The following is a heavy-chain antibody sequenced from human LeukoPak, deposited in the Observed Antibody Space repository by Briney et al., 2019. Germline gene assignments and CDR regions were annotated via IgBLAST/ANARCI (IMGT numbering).Heavy chain of an antibody. CDR1: GYTFTDYY. J-gene: IGHJ4*02. V-gene: IGHV1-2*02. Sequence: ASVKVSCKASGYTFTDYYMHWVRQAPGQGLEWMGWINPNSGGTNYAQKFQGRVTMTRDTSISTAYMELSSLRSDDTAVYYCARSSSSSPGYWGQGTLVTVSS. CDR2: INPNSGGT. D-gene: IGHD6-13*01. CDR3: ARSSSSSPGY.